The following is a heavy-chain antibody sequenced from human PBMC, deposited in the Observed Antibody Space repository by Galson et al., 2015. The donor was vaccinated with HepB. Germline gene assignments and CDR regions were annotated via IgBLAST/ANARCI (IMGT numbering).Heavy chain of an antibody. J-gene: IGHJ6*02. Sequence: SLRLSCAASGFTFSSYWMSWVRQAPGKGLEWVANIKQDGSEKYYVDSVKGRFTISRDNAKNSLYLQMNSLKASDTAMYYCARLQQLVPDYYGMDVWGQGTTVTVSS. CDR3: ARLQQLVPDYYGMDV. CDR2: IKQDGSEK. V-gene: IGHV3-7*03. D-gene: IGHD6-13*01. CDR1: GFTFSSYW.